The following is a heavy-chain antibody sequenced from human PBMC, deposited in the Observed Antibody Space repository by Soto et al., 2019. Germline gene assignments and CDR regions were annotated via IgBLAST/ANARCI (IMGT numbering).Heavy chain of an antibody. CDR3: AKVPSDRGYYYYGMDV. CDR1: GFTCRNYG. CDR2: MSYDGSEK. V-gene: IGHV3-30*18. D-gene: IGHD3-10*01. Sequence: QVQLVESGGGVVQPGRSLTLSCTASGFTCRNYGMHWVRQAPGKGLEWVAVMSYDGSEKYYADSAKGRFTISRDNSKNTLYLHMTSLGVEDTAVYYCAKVPSDRGYYYYGMDVWGQGTTVTVSS. J-gene: IGHJ6*02.